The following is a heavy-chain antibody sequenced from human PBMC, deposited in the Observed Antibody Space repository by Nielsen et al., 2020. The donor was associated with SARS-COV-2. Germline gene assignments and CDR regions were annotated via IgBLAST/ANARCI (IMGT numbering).Heavy chain of an antibody. J-gene: IGHJ6*02. D-gene: IGHD3-10*01. CDR1: GYTFTGYY. Sequence: ASVKVSCKASGYTFTGYYMHWVRQAPGQGLEWMGRINPNSGGTNYAQKFQGRVTMTEDTSTDTAYMELSSLRSEDTAVYYCALWFGEALDGMDVWGQGATVTVSS. CDR2: INPNSGGT. V-gene: IGHV1-2*06. CDR3: ALWFGEALDGMDV.